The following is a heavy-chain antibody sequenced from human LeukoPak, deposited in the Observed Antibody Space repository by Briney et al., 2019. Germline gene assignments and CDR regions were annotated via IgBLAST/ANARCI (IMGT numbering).Heavy chain of an antibody. D-gene: IGHD5-24*01. CDR2: VHYSLSS. V-gene: IGHV4-59*01. J-gene: IGHJ5*02. CDR1: GASINSYY. Sequence: SETLSLTCTVSGASINSYYWSWIRQPPGKGLEWIGNVHYSLSSNYSPSLESRVTISMDTSQRQFSLKLTSVTAADTAVYYCACYKIVERNFDLRVQGMLVTVSS. CDR3: ACYKIVERNFDL.